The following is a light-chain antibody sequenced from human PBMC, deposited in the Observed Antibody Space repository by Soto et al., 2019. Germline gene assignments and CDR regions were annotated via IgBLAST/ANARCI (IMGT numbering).Light chain of an antibody. CDR2: DVS. CDR3: CSYAGSSTFVV. CDR1: SSDVGGYNY. J-gene: IGLJ2*01. Sequence: QSALTQPRSVSGSPGQSVTISCTGTSSDVGGYNYVSWYQQHPGKAPKLMIYDVSKRPSGVPDRFSGSKSGNTASLTISGLQVGDEADYYCCSYAGSSTFVVFGGGTKLTVL. V-gene: IGLV2-11*01.